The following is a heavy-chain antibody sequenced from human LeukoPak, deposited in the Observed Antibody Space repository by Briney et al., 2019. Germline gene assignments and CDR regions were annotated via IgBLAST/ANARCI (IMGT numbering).Heavy chain of an antibody. Sequence: SETLSLTCTVSGVSISTYYWSWIRQPPGKGLEWLAYISYSGSTNYNPSLKSRVIISVDTSKNHFSLKLSSVTAAHTALYHCARNENKALASGYYYYMDVWGKGTTVTVSS. J-gene: IGHJ6*03. CDR2: ISYSGST. V-gene: IGHV4-59*08. CDR1: GVSISTYY. CDR3: ARNENKALASGYYYYMDV. D-gene: IGHD1/OR15-1a*01.